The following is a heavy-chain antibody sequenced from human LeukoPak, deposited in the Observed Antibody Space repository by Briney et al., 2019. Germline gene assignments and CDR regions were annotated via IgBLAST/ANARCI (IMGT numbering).Heavy chain of an antibody. CDR1: GFTFSSYG. D-gene: IGHD6-6*01. J-gene: IGHJ4*02. Sequence: PGRSLRLSCAASGFTFSSYGMHWVRQAPGKGLEWVAVIWYDGSNKYYADSVKGRFTISRDNPKNTLYLQMNSLRAEDTAVYYCARVYSSSPVGGVDYWGQGTLVTVSS. CDR3: ARVYSSSPVGGVDY. V-gene: IGHV3-33*01. CDR2: IWYDGSNK.